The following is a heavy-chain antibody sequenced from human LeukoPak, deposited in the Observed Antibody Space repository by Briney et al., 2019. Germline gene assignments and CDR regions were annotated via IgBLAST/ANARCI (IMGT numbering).Heavy chain of an antibody. V-gene: IGHV4-59*01. D-gene: IGHD3-10*01. J-gene: IGHJ4*02. CDR3: AREVGSYNDY. CDR1: GGSITNYY. CDR2: IYYSGTT. Sequence: PSETLSLTCTVSGGSITNYYWSWIRQPPGKGLEWIGFIYYSGTTNYNPSLKSRVTISVDTSKNQFSLKLSSVTAADTAVYYCAREVGSYNDYWGQGTLVTVSS.